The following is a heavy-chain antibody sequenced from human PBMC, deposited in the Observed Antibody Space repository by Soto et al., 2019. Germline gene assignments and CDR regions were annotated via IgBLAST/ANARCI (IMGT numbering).Heavy chain of an antibody. CDR3: ARLEGLATISHYFDF. V-gene: IGHV4-39*01. J-gene: IGHJ4*02. Sequence: SETLSLTCSVSDDSINSDKDYWGWIRQPPGKGLEWIGSIYYRGNAYYNPSLQTRVTISLDKSRSQFSLKLNSVTAADSAVYFCARLEGLATISHYFDFWGPGALVTVSS. D-gene: IGHD3-9*01. CDR1: DDSINSDKDY. CDR2: IYYRGNA.